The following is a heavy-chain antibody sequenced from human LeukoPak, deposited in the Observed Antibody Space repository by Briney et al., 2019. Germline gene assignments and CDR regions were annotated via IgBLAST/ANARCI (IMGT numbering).Heavy chain of an antibody. CDR2: ISSSSSYI. CDR1: GFTFSSYS. J-gene: IGHJ3*02. CDR3: ARDSGAYYDFWSGYYTSEAFDI. V-gene: IGHV3-21*01. Sequence: GGSLRLSCAASGFTFSSYSMNWVRQAPGKGLEWVSSISSSSSYIYYADSVKGRFTISRDNAKNSLYLQMNSLRVEDTAVYYCARDSGAYYDFWSGYYTSEAFDIWGQGTMVTVSS. D-gene: IGHD3-3*01.